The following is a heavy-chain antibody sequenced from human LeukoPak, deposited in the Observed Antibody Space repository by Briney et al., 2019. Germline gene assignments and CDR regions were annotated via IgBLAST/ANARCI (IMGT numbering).Heavy chain of an antibody. CDR2: ISSSSSYI. CDR1: GFTFSSYN. Sequence: GGSLRLSCAASGFTFSSYNMNSVRQAPGKGLGWVSSISSSSSYIYYADSVKGRFTISRDNAKKSLCLQMNSLRVEDTAVYYCARSELGYNYYYMDVWGKGTTVTISS. D-gene: IGHD3-10*01. J-gene: IGHJ6*03. CDR3: ARSELGYNYYYMDV. V-gene: IGHV3-21*01.